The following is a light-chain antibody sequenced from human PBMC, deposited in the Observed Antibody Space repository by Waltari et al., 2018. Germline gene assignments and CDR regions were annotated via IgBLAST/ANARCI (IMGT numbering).Light chain of an antibody. Sequence: GDPGENASSHRAGEEMRKKKWIWYQQKTGQSPELVIYQDDKRPSGIPERFSGSNSGDTATLTISGTQPMDEADYYCQAWDDTTAWVFGGGTKLTVL. CDR3: QAWDDTTAWV. V-gene: IGLV3-1*01. CDR2: QDD. CDR1: EMRKKK. J-gene: IGLJ3*02.